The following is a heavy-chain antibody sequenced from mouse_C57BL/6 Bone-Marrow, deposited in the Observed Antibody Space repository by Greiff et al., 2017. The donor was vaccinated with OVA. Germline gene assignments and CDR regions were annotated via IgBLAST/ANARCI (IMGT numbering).Heavy chain of an antibody. Sequence: EVQRVESGGGLVKPGGSLKLSCAASGFTFSSYAMSWVRQTPEKRLEWVATISDGGSYTYYPDNVKGRFTISRDNAKNNLYLQMSQLKSEDTAMYYCARGDDYDRDYYAMDYWGQGTSVTVSS. CDR3: ARGDDYDRDYYAMDY. J-gene: IGHJ4*01. D-gene: IGHD2-4*01. CDR1: GFTFSSYA. V-gene: IGHV5-4*01. CDR2: ISDGGSYT.